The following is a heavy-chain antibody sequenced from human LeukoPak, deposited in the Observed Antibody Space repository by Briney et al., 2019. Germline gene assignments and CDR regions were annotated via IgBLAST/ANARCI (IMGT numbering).Heavy chain of an antibody. CDR3: ARQGYYYDSSGSPGDAFDI. J-gene: IGHJ3*02. CDR2: ISSSSSYI. V-gene: IGHV3-21*01. CDR1: GFTFSSYS. Sequence: GGSLRLSCAASGFTFSSYSMNWVRQAPGKGLEWVSSISSSSSYIYYADSVKGRFTISRDNAKNSLYLQMNSLRAEDTAVYYCARQGYYYDSSGSPGDAFDIWGQGTMVTVSS. D-gene: IGHD3-22*01.